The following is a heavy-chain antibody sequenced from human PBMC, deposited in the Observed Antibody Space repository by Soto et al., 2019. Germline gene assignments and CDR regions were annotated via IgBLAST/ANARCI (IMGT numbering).Heavy chain of an antibody. J-gene: IGHJ4*02. V-gene: IGHV3-23*01. CDR2: ISGSGGST. Sequence: EVQLLESGGGLVQPGGSLRLSCAASGFTFSSYAMSWVRQAPGKGLEWVSAISGSGGSTYYADSVKGRFTISRDNSKNTLYLQMNSLRAEDTAVYYCAKQGLGPWGAIVPLRYWGQGTLVTVSS. CDR3: AKQGLGPWGAIVPLRY. D-gene: IGHD1-26*01. CDR1: GFTFSSYA.